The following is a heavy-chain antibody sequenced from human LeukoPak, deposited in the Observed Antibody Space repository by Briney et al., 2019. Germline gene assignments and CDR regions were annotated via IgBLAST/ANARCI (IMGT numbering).Heavy chain of an antibody. CDR3: AKETGIILVRGAVDY. V-gene: IGHV3-23*01. CDR2: TSGSGGNP. J-gene: IGHJ4*02. CDR1: GFALSSYA. D-gene: IGHD3-10*01. Sequence: PGGSLRLSCAASGFALSSYAMSWVRQGPGQGLEWVSVTSGSGGNPYYADSVKGRFTISRDNSKNTLYLHMNSLRAEDTALYYCAKETGIILVRGAVDYWGQGTLVTVSS.